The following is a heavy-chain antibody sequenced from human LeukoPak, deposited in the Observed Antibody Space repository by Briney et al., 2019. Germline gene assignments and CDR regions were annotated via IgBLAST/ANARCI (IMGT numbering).Heavy chain of an antibody. CDR3: AGGPGVYYYGMDV. CDR2: ISGSGGST. CDR1: GFTFTSFG. Sequence: RGSLRLSCAASGFTFTSFGLSWVRQAPGKGLEWVSAISGSGGSTYYADSVKGRFTISRDNSKNTLYLQMNSLRAEDTALYYCAGGPGVYYYGMDVWGQGTSVTVSS. J-gene: IGHJ6*02. V-gene: IGHV3-23*01.